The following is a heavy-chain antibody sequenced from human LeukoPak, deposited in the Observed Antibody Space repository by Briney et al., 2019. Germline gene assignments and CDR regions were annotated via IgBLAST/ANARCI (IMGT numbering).Heavy chain of an antibody. CDR3: AKDEFVTSDFTGAFDI. CDR1: GFTFDDYA. D-gene: IGHD2-8*02. J-gene: IGHJ3*02. V-gene: IGHV3-9*03. Sequence: PGRSLRLSXAASGFTFDDYAMHWVRQAPGKGLEWVSGISWNSGSIGYADSVKGRFTISRDNAKNSLYLQMNSLRAEDMALYYCAKDEFVTSDFTGAFDIWGQGRMVTVSS. CDR2: ISWNSGSI.